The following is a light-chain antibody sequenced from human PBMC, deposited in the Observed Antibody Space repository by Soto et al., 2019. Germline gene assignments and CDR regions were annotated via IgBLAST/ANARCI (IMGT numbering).Light chain of an antibody. V-gene: IGKV1-33*01. CDR3: QQYDNLPPVYT. CDR2: DAS. Sequence: DIQMTQSPSSLSASVGDRVTITCQASQDISNYLNWYHQKPGKAPKLLIYDASNLETGVPSRFSGSGSGTDFTFTISSLQPEDIATYYCQQYDNLPPVYTFGQGTKLEIK. CDR1: QDISNY. J-gene: IGKJ2*01.